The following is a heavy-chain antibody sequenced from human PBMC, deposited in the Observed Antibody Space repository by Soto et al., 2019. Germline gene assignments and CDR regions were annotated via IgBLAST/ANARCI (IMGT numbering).Heavy chain of an antibody. CDR3: ARDGSVTIFGVGISEWHGRFDP. CDR1: GGTFSSYA. J-gene: IGHJ5*02. CDR2: IIPIFGTA. V-gene: IGHV1-69*13. Sequence: SVKVSCKASGGTFSSYAISWVRQAPGQGLEWMGGIIPIFGTANYAQTLQGRVTITADESTSTAYMELSSLRSEDTAVYYCARDGSVTIFGVGISEWHGRFDPWGQGTLVTVSS. D-gene: IGHD3-3*01.